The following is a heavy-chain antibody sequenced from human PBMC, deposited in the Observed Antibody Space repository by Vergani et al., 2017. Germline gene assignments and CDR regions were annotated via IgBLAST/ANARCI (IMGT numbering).Heavy chain of an antibody. D-gene: IGHD4-17*01. J-gene: IGHJ4*02. CDR2: ISSSGSSI. CDR3: ARDLYGDHFDY. V-gene: IGHV3-48*04. CDR1: GFTFSSYG. Sequence: VQLVESGGGVVQPGGSLRLSCAASGFTFSSYGMHWVRQAPGKGLEWVSYISSSGSSIYYADSVKGRITISRDNAKNSLYLQMNSLRAEDTAVYYCARDLYGDHFDYWGQGTLVTVSS.